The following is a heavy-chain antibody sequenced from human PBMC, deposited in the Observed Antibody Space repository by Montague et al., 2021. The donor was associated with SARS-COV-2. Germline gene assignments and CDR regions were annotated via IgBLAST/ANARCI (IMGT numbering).Heavy chain of an antibody. Sequence: TLSLTCTVSGASISTGIYYWSWIRQPAGKGLEWIGRIRTTGHTDYNXSLESRVFMSVDTSTNQFSLSLTSVTAADTAVYFCVRFGSGTLEFDLWGQGTLVTVSS. CDR1: GASISTGIYY. V-gene: IGHV4-61*02. CDR3: VRFGSGTLEFDL. CDR2: IRTTGHT. D-gene: IGHD1-26*01. J-gene: IGHJ4*02.